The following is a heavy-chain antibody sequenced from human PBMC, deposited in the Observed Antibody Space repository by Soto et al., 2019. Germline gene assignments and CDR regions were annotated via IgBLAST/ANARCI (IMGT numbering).Heavy chain of an antibody. CDR1: GFTFSSYG. J-gene: IGHJ4*02. CDR2: IWYDGSNK. CDR3: ASGQYYYDSSGLYYFVY. V-gene: IGHV3-33*01. Sequence: QVQLVESGGGVVQPGRSLRLSCAASGFTFSSYGMHWVRQAPGKGLEWVAVIWYDGSNKYYADSVKGRFTISRDNSKNTLYRQMNSLRAEDTAVYYCASGQYYYDSSGLYYFVYWCQGTLVTVSS. D-gene: IGHD3-22*01.